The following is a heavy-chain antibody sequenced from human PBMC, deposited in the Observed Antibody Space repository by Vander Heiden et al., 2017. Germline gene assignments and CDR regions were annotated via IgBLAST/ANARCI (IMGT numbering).Heavy chain of an antibody. J-gene: IGHJ3*02. V-gene: IGHV1-69*01. CDR1: GGTFSSYG. CDR3: ARDRVAAALYDAFDI. Sequence: QVQLVQSGASVKKPGPSVKVSCKASGGTFSSYGITWVRQAPGQGLEWMGGIIPIFGTPKYAQKFQGRVTITADESRSTAYMELSSLRSEDTAVYYCARDRVAAALYDAFDIWGQGTVVTVTS. D-gene: IGHD6-13*01. CDR2: IIPIFGTP.